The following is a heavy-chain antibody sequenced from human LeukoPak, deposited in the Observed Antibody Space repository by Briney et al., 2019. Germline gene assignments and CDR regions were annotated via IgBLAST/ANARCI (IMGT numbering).Heavy chain of an antibody. CDR3: ARHTPLVLAPSGYYFLMDV. D-gene: IGHD5-18*01. CDR1: GGSISSYY. Sequence: SETLSLTCTVSGGSISSYYWSWIRQPPGKGLEWIGYIYYSGSTNSNPSLKSRVTISVDTSKDRFSLKLSSVTAADTAVYYCARHTPLVLAPSGYYFLMDVWGQGTTVTVSS. V-gene: IGHV4-59*08. CDR2: IYYSGST. J-gene: IGHJ6*02.